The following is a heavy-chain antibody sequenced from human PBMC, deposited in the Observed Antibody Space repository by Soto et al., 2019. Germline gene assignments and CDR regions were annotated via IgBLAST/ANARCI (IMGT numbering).Heavy chain of an antibody. V-gene: IGHV3-23*01. J-gene: IGHJ4*01. CDR3: AKGSSTTPTSRGHVGN. D-gene: IGHD3-10*01. CDR2: ISASGGRP. Sequence: SEVLQAPGKGMAGISGISASGGRPYYADSVKGRFTVSRDNSNNTLYLQLNRLRDEDTAVYYCAKGSSTTPTSRGHVGNWRHGNQVTVS.